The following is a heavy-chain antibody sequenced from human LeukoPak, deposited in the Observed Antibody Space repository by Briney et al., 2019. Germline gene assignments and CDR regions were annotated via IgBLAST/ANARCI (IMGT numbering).Heavy chain of an antibody. CDR3: ARQEMDV. V-gene: IGHV4-34*01. CDR1: GFTFSSYE. CDR2: INHSGST. J-gene: IGHJ6*04. Sequence: AGGSLRLSCAASGFTFSSYEMNWVRQAPGKGLEWIGEINHSGSTNYNPSLKSRVTISVDTSKNQFSLKLSSVTAADTAVYYCARQEMDVWGKGTTVTVSS.